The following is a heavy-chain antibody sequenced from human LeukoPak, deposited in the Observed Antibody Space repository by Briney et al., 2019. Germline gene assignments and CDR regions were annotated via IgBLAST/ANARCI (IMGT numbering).Heavy chain of an antibody. V-gene: IGHV3-23*01. J-gene: IGHJ4*02. CDR1: GFTFSSYA. D-gene: IGHD1-26*01. CDR2: ISGSGGST. CDR3: AKDLVVGATYFDY. Sequence: GGSLRLSCAASGFTFSSYAMSWVRQAPGKGPEWVSAISGSGGSTYYADSVKGRFTISRDNSKNPLYLQMNSLRAEDTAVYYCAKDLVVGATYFDYWGQGTLVTVSS.